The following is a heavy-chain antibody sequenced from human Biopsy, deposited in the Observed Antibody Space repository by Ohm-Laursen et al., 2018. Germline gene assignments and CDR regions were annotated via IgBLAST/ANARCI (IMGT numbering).Heavy chain of an antibody. D-gene: IGHD3-22*01. CDR1: GYSFTNYG. Sequence: SVKVSCKASGYSFTNYGISWVRQAPGQGLEWMGWISDFSGQTNYAQKFQGRVTMTTDASRSTAYMELRTLRSDDTAVYYCAREEDNSGYDYYGMDVWGQGTTVTVSS. CDR3: AREEDNSGYDYYGMDV. J-gene: IGHJ6*02. CDR2: ISDFSGQT. V-gene: IGHV1-18*01.